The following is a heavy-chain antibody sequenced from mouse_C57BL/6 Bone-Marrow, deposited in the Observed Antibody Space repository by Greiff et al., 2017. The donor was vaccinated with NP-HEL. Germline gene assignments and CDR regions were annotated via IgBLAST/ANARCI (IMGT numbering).Heavy chain of an antibody. Sequence: EVNVVESGGGLVQPGGSLKLSCAASGFTFSDYGMAWVRQAPRKGPEWVAFISNLAYSIYYADTVTGRFTISRENAKNTLYLEMSSLRSEDTAMYYCARYYYGSSYVDYWGQGTSVTVSS. D-gene: IGHD1-1*01. J-gene: IGHJ4*01. CDR2: ISNLAYSI. V-gene: IGHV5-15*01. CDR1: GFTFSDYG. CDR3: ARYYYGSSYVDY.